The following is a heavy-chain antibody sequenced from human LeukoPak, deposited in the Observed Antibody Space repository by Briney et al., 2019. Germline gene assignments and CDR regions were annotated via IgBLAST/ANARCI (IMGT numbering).Heavy chain of an antibody. V-gene: IGHV4-34*01. CDR3: ARDDRVGAILGYMDV. CDR2: INHSGST. J-gene: IGHJ6*03. Sequence: SETLSLTCAVYGGSFSGYYWSWIRQPPGKGLEWIGEINHSGSTNYNPSLKSRVTISVDTSKNQFSLKLTSVTVADTAVYYCARDDRVGAILGYMDVWGKGTTVTVSS. D-gene: IGHD1-26*01. CDR1: GGSFSGYY.